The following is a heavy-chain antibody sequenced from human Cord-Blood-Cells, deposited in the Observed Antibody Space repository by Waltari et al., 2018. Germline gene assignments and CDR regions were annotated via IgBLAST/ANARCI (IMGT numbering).Heavy chain of an antibody. CDR2: INPNSGGT. J-gene: IGHJ4*02. CDR1: GYTSTGYY. Sequence: QVQLVQSGAEVTTPRASVTVSCKASGYTSTGYYLPWVRQAPGQGLEWMGWINPNSGGTNYAQKFQGRVTMTRDTSISTAYMELSRLRSDDTAVYYCARVSPAAGDYWGQGTLVTVSS. D-gene: IGHD6-13*01. V-gene: IGHV1-2*02. CDR3: ARVSPAAGDY.